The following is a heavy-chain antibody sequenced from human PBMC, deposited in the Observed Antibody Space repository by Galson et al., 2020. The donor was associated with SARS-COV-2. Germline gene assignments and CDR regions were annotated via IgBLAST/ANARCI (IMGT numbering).Heavy chain of an antibody. J-gene: IGHJ4*02. CDR1: GFTVNSNY. D-gene: IGHD4-17*01. CDR2: IYSGGST. CDR3: ARDYGDYFIDY. V-gene: IGHV3-66*01. Sequence: GESLKISCAAPGFTVNSNYMSWVRQAPGKGLEWVPVIYSGGSTYYADSVKGRFTISRDNSKNTLYLQMNSLRADDTAVYYCARDYGDYFIDYWGQGTLVTVSS.